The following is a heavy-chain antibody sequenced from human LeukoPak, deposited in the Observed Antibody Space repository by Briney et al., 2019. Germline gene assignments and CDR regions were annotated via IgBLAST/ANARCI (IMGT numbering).Heavy chain of an antibody. CDR2: ISYDGSNK. D-gene: IGHD5-18*01. Sequence: AGGSLRLSCAASGFTFSSYAMHWVRQAPGKGLEWVAVISYDGSNKYYADSVKGRFTIFRDNSANMVYLQMNSLRAEDTAVYFCAKASGYSYGKYYFDSWGQGALVTVSS. CDR1: GFTFSSYA. V-gene: IGHV3-30*04. CDR3: AKASGYSYGKYYFDS. J-gene: IGHJ4*02.